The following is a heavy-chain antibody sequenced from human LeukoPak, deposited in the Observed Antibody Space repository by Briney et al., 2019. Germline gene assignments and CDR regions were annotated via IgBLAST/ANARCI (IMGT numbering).Heavy chain of an antibody. V-gene: IGHV3-11*04. CDR1: GFTFSDHY. CDR3: ARPLYYDLSNLGY. D-gene: IGHD3-3*01. CDR2: ISSSGSTL. J-gene: IGHJ4*02. Sequence: KAGGSLRLSCVASGFTFSDHYMSWIRQAPGKGLEWISYISSSGSTLSYAHSVRGRFTISRDNAKNSLFLQMNSLRADDTAVYYCARPLYYDLSNLGYWGQGTLVTVSS.